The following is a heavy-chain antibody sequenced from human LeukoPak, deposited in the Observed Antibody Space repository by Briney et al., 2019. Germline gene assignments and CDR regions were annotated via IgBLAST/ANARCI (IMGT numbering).Heavy chain of an antibody. CDR2: INPNNGGA. V-gene: IGHV1-2*02. CDR1: GYTFTGYF. J-gene: IGHJ4*02. Sequence: ASVKVSCKASGYTFTGYFIHWVRQAPGQGLEWMGWINPNNGGAKYAQKFQDRVTMTRDTSISTAYMELSRLRSDDTAVYYCARDERYDSSGYPFDYWGQGTLVTVSS. D-gene: IGHD3-22*01. CDR3: ARDERYDSSGYPFDY.